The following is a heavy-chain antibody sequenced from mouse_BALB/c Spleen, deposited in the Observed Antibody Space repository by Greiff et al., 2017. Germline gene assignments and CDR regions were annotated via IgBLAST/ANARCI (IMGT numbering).Heavy chain of an antibody. Sequence: EVKLVESGGGLVQPGGSLRLSCATSGFTFTDYYMSWVRQPPGKALEWLGFIRNKANGYTTEYSASVKGRFTISRDNSQSILYLQMNTLRAEDSATYYCASDSAPFAYWGQGTLVTVSA. V-gene: IGHV7-3*02. CDR2: IRNKANGYTT. CDR3: ASDSAPFAY. D-gene: IGHD6-1*01. CDR1: GFTFTDYY. J-gene: IGHJ3*01.